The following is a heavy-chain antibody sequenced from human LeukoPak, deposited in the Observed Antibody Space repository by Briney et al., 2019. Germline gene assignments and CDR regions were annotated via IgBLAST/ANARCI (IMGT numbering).Heavy chain of an antibody. D-gene: IGHD6-13*01. CDR2: INPNSGGT. Sequence: ASVKVSCKASGYTFSGYYMHWVRQAPGQGLEWMGWINPNSGGTNYAQKFQGRVTMTGDTFISTAYMELSRLRSDDTAVYYCARGYPLSTTAAGTYFQHWGQGTLVTVSS. V-gene: IGHV1-2*02. CDR1: GYTFSGYY. J-gene: IGHJ1*01. CDR3: ARGYPLSTTAAGTYFQH.